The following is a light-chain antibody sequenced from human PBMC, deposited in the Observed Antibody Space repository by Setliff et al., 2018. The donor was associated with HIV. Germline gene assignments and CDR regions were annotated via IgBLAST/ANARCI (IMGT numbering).Light chain of an antibody. CDR3: QVWDSSSDHHV. CDR1: NIGSKS. Sequence: YELTQPPSVSVAPGKTARITCGGNNIGSKSVHWYQQKPGKAPVLVVYDDNDRPSGIPERFSGSNSGNTATLTVSRVEAGDEADYYCQVWDSSSDHHVFGTGTKVTV. V-gene: IGLV3-21*03. J-gene: IGLJ1*01. CDR2: DDN.